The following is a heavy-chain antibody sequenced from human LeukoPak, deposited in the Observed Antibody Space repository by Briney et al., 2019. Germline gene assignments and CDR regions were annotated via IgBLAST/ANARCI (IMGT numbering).Heavy chain of an antibody. D-gene: IGHD6-13*01. J-gene: IGHJ4*02. CDR2: IYYSGST. Sequence: SETLSLTCTVSGGSISSYYWSWIRQPPGKGLEWIGYIYYSGSTNYNPSLKSRVTISVDTSKNQFSLKLSSVTAADTAVYYCARDIGYSSSLWGQGTLVTDSS. CDR1: GGSISSYY. CDR3: ARDIGYSSSL. V-gene: IGHV4-59*01.